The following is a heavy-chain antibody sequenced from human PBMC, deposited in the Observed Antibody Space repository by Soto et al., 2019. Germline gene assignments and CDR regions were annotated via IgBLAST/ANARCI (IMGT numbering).Heavy chain of an antibody. J-gene: IGHJ6*03. Sequence: GGSLRLSCAASGFTFSSYGMHWVRQAPGKGLEWVAVIWYDGSNKYYADSVKGRFTISRDNSKNTLYLQMNSLRAEDTAVYYCARDSLYSSSYPLLPANYYYYMDVWGKGTTVTVSS. V-gene: IGHV3-33*01. CDR2: IWYDGSNK. CDR1: GFTFSSYG. D-gene: IGHD6-6*01. CDR3: ARDSLYSSSYPLLPANYYYYMDV.